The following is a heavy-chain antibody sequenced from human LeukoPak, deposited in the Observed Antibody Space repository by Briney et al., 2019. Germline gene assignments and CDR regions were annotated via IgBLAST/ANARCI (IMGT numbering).Heavy chain of an antibody. CDR3: ARTRETAGGSFDY. D-gene: IGHD3-16*01. CDR2: IKADGSST. V-gene: IGHV3-74*01. CDR1: GFTFSNYW. Sequence: GGSLRLSCAASGFTFSNYWMHWARQAPGQGLVWVTRIKADGSSTIYADSVKGRFTISRDNAKNTLYLQMNTLRAEDTAVYYCARTRETAGGSFDYWGQGTLVTVSS. J-gene: IGHJ4*02.